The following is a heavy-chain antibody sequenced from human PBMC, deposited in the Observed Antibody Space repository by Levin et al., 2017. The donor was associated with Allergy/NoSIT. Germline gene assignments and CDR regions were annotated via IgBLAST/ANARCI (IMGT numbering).Heavy chain of an antibody. CDR3: TRFLVPTTPYYYMDV. J-gene: IGHJ6*03. CDR2: IYYSGSA. D-gene: IGHD1-26*01. Sequence: SCTVSGGSISSGGYYWSWIRQLPGKGLEWIGYIYYSGSAYYNPSLKSRVTISIDTSENQFSLKLSSVTAADTAVYYCTRFLVPTTPYYYMDVWGKGTTVSVSS. V-gene: IGHV4-31*03. CDR1: GGSISSGGYY.